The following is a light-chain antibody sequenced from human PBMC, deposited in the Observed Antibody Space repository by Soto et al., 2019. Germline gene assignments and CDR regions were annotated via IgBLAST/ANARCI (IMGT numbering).Light chain of an antibody. CDR2: DAS. J-gene: IGKJ1*01. CDR1: QTFNSW. Sequence: DIQMTQSPSRMYASVGDTITITCRASQTFNSWVTWYQQKPGKAPNLLIYDASSLQSGAPSRFSGSGSGTDFTLTISSLQHEDFATYYCQQSYYNPTFGQGTKVDNK. V-gene: IGKV1-39*01. CDR3: QQSYYNPT.